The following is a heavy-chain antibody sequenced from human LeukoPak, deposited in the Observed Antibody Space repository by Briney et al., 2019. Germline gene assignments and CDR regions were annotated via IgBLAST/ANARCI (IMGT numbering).Heavy chain of an antibody. Sequence: SETLSLTCAVYGGSFRGYYWSWIRQAPGKGLEWIGDINHSGSTIYNPSPKSRVTVSVDTSKNQFSLKLTSVTAADTAVYYCARVAPLIAVALNRRHWFDPWGQGILVTVSS. CDR1: GGSFRGYY. J-gene: IGHJ5*02. V-gene: IGHV4-34*01. CDR2: INHSGST. D-gene: IGHD6-19*01. CDR3: ARVAPLIAVALNRRHWFDP.